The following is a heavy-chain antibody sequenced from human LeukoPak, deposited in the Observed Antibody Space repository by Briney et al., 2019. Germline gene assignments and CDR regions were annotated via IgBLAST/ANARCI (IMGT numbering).Heavy chain of an antibody. CDR3: VTTTSFYGAKGY. CDR2: IKTKTDVGTT. V-gene: IGHV3-15*01. CDR1: GFTFSNAW. Sequence: PGGSLRLSCAASGFTFSNAWMGWVRQAPGKGLEWVGRIKTKTDVGTTDYAAPVKGRFTISREDSKNTLYLQLNSLKTEDTGVYYCVTTTSFYGAKGYWGQGTLVTVSS. D-gene: IGHD4-17*01. J-gene: IGHJ4*02.